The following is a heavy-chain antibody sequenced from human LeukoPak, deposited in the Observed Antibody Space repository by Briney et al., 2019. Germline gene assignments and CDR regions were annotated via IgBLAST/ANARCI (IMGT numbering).Heavy chain of an antibody. CDR1: GFTVSSDY. Sequence: PGGSLRLSCAASGFTVSSDYMSWVRQAPGKGLEWVSVIYSGGNTYYADSVKGRFTISRDKSKNTVYLQMNSLRFEDTAMYYCARNWFDPWGQGTLVTVSS. V-gene: IGHV3-53*05. CDR3: ARNWFDP. CDR2: IYSGGNT. J-gene: IGHJ5*02.